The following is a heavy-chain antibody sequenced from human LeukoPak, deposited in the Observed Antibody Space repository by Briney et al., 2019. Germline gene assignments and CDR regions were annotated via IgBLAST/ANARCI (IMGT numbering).Heavy chain of an antibody. J-gene: IGHJ4*02. CDR1: GGSISSSSYY. D-gene: IGHD3-10*01. CDR2: IYYSGST. V-gene: IGHV4-39*01. Sequence: PSEALSLTXTVSGGSISSSSYYWGWIRQPPGTGLEWIGSIYYSGSTYYNPSLKSRVAISVDTSKNQFSLKLSSVTAADTAVYYCARQMVRGVVGDYWGQGTLVTVSS. CDR3: ARQMVRGVVGDY.